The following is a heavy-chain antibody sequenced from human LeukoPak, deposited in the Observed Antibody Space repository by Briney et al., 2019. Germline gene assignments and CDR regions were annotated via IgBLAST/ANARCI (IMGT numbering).Heavy chain of an antibody. CDR1: GFTFSDYY. CDR3: AKCLIVVSMGS. Sequence: GGSLRLSCAASGFTFSDYYMSWIRQAPGKGLEWVSAISGSGGSTYYADSVKGRFTISRDNSKNTLYLQMNSLRAEDTAVYYCAKCLIVVSMGSWGQGTLVTVSS. V-gene: IGHV3-23*01. CDR2: ISGSGGST. J-gene: IGHJ5*02. D-gene: IGHD3-22*01.